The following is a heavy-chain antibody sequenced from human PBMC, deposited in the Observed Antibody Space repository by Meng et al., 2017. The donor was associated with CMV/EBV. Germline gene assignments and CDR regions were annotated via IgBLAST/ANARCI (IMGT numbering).Heavy chain of an antibody. CDR2: ISSSSSYI. CDR1: GFTFSSYS. V-gene: IGHV3-21*01. Sequence: GGSLRLSCAASGFTFSSYSMNWVRQAPGKGLEWVSSISSSSSYIYYADSVKGRFTISRDNAKNSLYLQMNSLRAEDTAVYYCARDSRDYDFWSGRRRYYYGMDVWGQGTTVTVSS. D-gene: IGHD3-3*01. J-gene: IGHJ6*02. CDR3: ARDSRDYDFWSGRRRYYYGMDV.